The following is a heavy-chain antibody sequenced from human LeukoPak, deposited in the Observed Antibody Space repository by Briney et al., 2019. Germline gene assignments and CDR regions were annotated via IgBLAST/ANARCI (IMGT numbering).Heavy chain of an antibody. CDR2: INPNSGGT. D-gene: IGHD5-24*01. J-gene: IGHJ3*02. Sequence: GASVKVSCKSSGYTFTGYYMHWVRQPPGQGLEWMGWINPNSGGTNYAQKFRGRVTMTRDTSISTAYMELSRLRSDDTAVYYCARGGRRDGYNKDAFDIWGQGTMVTVSS. CDR3: ARGGRRDGYNKDAFDI. CDR1: GYTFTGYY. V-gene: IGHV1-2*02.